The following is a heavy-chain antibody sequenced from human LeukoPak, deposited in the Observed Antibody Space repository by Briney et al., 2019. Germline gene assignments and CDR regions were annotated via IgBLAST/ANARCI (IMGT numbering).Heavy chain of an antibody. Sequence: ASVKVSCKASGYTFTSYGISWVRQAPGQGLEWMGWISAYNGNTNYAQKLQGRVTMTTDTSTSTAYMELSSLRSEDTAVYYCASCDYVWGSYRYPSLWGQGTLVTVSS. CDR1: GYTFTSYG. J-gene: IGHJ4*02. CDR3: ASCDYVWGSYRYPSL. V-gene: IGHV1-18*01. CDR2: ISAYNGNT. D-gene: IGHD3-16*02.